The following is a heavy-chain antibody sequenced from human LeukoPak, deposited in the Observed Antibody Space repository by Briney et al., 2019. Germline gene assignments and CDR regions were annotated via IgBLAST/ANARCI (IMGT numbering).Heavy chain of an antibody. CDR1: GFTVSSNY. CDR3: AKRSEFPDY. D-gene: IGHD2-21*01. Sequence: PGGSLRLSCAASGFTVSSNYMSWVRQAPGKGLEWVSAISGSGGSTYYADSVKGRITISRDNSKNTLYLQMNSLRAEDTAVYYCAKRSEFPDYWGQGTLVTVSS. J-gene: IGHJ4*02. V-gene: IGHV3-23*01. CDR2: ISGSGGST.